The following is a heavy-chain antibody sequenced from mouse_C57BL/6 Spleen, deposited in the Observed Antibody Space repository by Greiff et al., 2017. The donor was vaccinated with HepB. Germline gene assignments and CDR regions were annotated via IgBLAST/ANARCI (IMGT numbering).Heavy chain of an antibody. CDR2: IRNKANNHAT. V-gene: IGHV6-6*01. CDR3: TRIGWDVPFAY. J-gene: IGHJ3*01. D-gene: IGHD4-1*01. CDR1: GFTFSDAW. Sequence: EVHLVESGGGLVQPGGSMKLSCAASGFTFSDAWMDWVRQSPEKGLEWVAEIRNKANNHATYYAESVKGRFTISRDDSKSSVYLQMNSLRAEDTGIYYCTRIGWDVPFAYWGQGTLVTVSA.